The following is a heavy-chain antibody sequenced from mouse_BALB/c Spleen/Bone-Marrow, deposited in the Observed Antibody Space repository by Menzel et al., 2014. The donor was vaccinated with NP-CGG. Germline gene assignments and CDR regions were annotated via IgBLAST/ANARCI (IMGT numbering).Heavy chain of an antibody. V-gene: IGHV1-80*01. CDR2: IHPGDGDT. D-gene: IGHD2-1*01. Sequence: QVQLQQSGAELVRPGSSVKISCKASGYAFSNFWMNWVKQRPGQGLEWIGQIHPGDGDTNNNGKFKGKATLTTDKSSSTAYMQLSSLSSEDSAVYFCARVYYGNLDYWGQGTPLTVS. J-gene: IGHJ2*01. CDR3: ARVYYGNLDY. CDR1: GYAFSNFW.